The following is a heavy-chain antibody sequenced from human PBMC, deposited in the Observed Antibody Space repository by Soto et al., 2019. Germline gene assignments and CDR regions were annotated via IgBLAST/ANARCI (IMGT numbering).Heavy chain of an antibody. CDR1: GGSISSYY. D-gene: IGHD5-12*01. CDR3: ARVPQMATIFYYGMDV. J-gene: IGHJ6*02. V-gene: IGHV4-59*01. CDR2: IYYSGST. Sequence: SEALSLTCTVSGGSISSYYWSWIRQPPGKGLEWIGYIYYSGSTNYNPSLKSRVTISVDTSKNQFSLKLSSVTAADTAVYYCARVPQMATIFYYGMDVWGQGTTVTVS.